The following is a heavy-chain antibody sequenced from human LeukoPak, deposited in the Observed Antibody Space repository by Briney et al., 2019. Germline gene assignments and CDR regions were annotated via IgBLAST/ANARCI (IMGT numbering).Heavy chain of an antibody. V-gene: IGHV4-34*01. CDR1: GGSFSGYY. J-gene: IGHJ6*02. D-gene: IGHD3-16*02. CDR3: AGYIQTGRGCGYRGYYGMDV. Sequence: SETLSLTCAVYGGSFSGYYWSWIRQPPGKGLEWMGEINHSGSTNYNPSLKSRVTISVDTSKNKFSLKLSSVTAADTAVYYCAGYIQTGRGCGYRGYYGMDVWGQGTTVTVSS. CDR2: INHSGST.